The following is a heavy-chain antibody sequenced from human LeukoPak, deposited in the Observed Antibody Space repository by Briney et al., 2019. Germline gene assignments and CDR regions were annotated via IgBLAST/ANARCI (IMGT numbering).Heavy chain of an antibody. V-gene: IGHV4-61*02. D-gene: IGHD2-15*01. CDR3: ARGYCSGGSCYSYYYYNYMDV. Sequence: SETLSLTCTVSGGSISSSSYYWGWIRQAAGKGLEWIGRIYTSGSTNYNPSLKSRVTMSVDTSKNQFSLKLNSVTAADTAVYYCARGYCSGGSCYSYYYYNYMDVWGKGTTVTVSS. CDR1: GGSISSSSYY. J-gene: IGHJ6*03. CDR2: IYTSGST.